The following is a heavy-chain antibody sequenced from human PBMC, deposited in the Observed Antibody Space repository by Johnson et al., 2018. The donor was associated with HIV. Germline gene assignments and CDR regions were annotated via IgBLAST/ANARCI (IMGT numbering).Heavy chain of an antibody. J-gene: IGHJ3*02. D-gene: IGHD6-19*01. CDR2: ISYDGSNK. CDR1: GFTFSSYA. Sequence: HVQLVESGGGVVQPGRSLRLSCAASGFTFSSYAMHWVRQAPGKGLEWVAVISYDGSNKYYADSVKGRFTISRDNSKNTLYLQMNSLRAEDTAVYYCARGWGRSSGTFDAFDIWGQGTMVTVSS. CDR3: ARGWGRSSGTFDAFDI. V-gene: IGHV3-30*04.